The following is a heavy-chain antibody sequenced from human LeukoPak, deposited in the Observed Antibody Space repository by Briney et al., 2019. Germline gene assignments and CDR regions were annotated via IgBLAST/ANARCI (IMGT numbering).Heavy chain of an antibody. CDR2: IKQDGSEK. CDR3: ARGVWAPFDS. D-gene: IGHD7-27*01. Sequence: GGSLRLFCAASRFSLSNYWMNWVRQAPGKGLEWVANIKQDGSEKNYVDSVKGRFTISRDNAKNSLILQMNSLRDEDTAVYYCARGVWAPFDSWGQGTLVSVSS. CDR1: RFSLSNYW. J-gene: IGHJ4*02. V-gene: IGHV3-7*01.